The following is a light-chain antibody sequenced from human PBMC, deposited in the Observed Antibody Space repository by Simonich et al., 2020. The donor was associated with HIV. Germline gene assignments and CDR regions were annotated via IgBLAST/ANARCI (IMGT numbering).Light chain of an antibody. CDR3: SSYAGSNNLL. V-gene: IGLV2-8*01. CDR1: SSDVGGYNY. J-gene: IGLJ2*01. Sequence: QSALTQPPSASGSPGQSVTISCTGTSSDVGGYNYASWYQQHPGKAPKLMIYEVTQRPSGVPDRFSGSKSGNTASLTVSVLQAEDEADYYCSSYAGSNNLLFGGGTKLTVL. CDR2: EVT.